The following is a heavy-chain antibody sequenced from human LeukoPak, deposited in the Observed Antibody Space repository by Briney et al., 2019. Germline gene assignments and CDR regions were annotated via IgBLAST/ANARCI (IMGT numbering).Heavy chain of an antibody. D-gene: IGHD1-26*01. CDR1: GVSFSGYY. J-gene: IGHJ5*02. CDR2: INHSGST. V-gene: IGHV4-34*01. CDR3: ARGYSGSRLA. Sequence: SETLSLTCAVYGVSFSGYYWSWIRQPPGKGLEWIGEINHSGSTNYNPSLKSRVTISVDTSKNQFSLKLSSVTAADTAVYYCARGYSGSRLAWGQGTLVTVSS.